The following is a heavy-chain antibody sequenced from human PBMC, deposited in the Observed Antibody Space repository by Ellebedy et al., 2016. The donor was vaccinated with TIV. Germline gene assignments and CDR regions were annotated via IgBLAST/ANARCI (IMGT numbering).Heavy chain of an antibody. V-gene: IGHV3-48*02. Sequence: GESLKISCAASGFTFSGYSMNWVRQAPGTGLAWVSYIGSSSNTIYYAGSVKGRFTISRDNAKNSLYLQMNSLRDDDTAVYYCARDLYTGNFSLGYWGQGTLVTVSS. CDR1: GFTFSGYS. CDR2: IGSSSNTI. D-gene: IGHD1-26*01. J-gene: IGHJ4*02. CDR3: ARDLYTGNFSLGY.